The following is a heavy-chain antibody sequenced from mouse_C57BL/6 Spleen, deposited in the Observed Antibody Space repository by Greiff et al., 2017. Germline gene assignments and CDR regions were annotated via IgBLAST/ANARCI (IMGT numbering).Heavy chain of an antibody. Sequence: QVTLKVCGPGILQSSQTLSLTCSFSGFSLSTSGMGVSWIRQPSGKGLEWLAHIYWDDDKRYNPSLKSRLTISKDTSRNQVFLKITSVDTADTATYYCARNTVVATYWYFDVWGTGTTVTVSS. V-gene: IGHV8-12*01. D-gene: IGHD1-1*01. CDR1: GFSLSTSGMG. CDR3: ARNTVVATYWYFDV. CDR2: IYWDDDK. J-gene: IGHJ1*03.